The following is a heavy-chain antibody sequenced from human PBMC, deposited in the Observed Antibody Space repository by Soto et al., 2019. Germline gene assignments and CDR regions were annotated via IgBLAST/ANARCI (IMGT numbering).Heavy chain of an antibody. V-gene: IGHV3-23*01. J-gene: IGHJ6*03. D-gene: IGHD6-13*01. CDR3: AKASSWYPGPFDYYYYMDV. CDR2: ISGSGGST. CDR1: GFTFSSYA. Sequence: GGSLRLSCAASGFTFSSYAMSWVRQAPGKGLEWVSAISGSGGSTYYADSVKGRFTISRDNSKNTLYLQMNSLRAEDTAVYYCAKASSWYPGPFDYYYYMDVWGKGTTVTVSS.